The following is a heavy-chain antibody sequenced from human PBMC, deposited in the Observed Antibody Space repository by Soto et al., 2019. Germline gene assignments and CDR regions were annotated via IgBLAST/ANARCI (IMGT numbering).Heavy chain of an antibody. D-gene: IGHD3-3*01. CDR1: GFTFSSYA. V-gene: IGHV3-23*01. Sequence: PGGSLRLSCAASGFTFSSYAMSWVRQAPGKGLEWVSAISGSGGSTYYADSVKGRFTISRDNSKNTLYLQMNSLRAEDTAVYYCAKYQFLDWLLPDYYYYGMDVWGQGTTVTVSS. J-gene: IGHJ6*02. CDR3: AKYQFLDWLLPDYYYYGMDV. CDR2: ISGSGGST.